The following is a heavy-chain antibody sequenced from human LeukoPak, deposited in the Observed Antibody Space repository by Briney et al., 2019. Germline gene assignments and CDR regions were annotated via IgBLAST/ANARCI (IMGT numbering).Heavy chain of an antibody. CDR3: ARGGGYSSSWSY. CDR1: GGSISSYY. J-gene: IGHJ4*02. D-gene: IGHD6-13*01. Sequence: SETLSLTCTVSGGSISSYYWNWIRQPPGKGLEWIGYIYYTGSTNYNPSLKRRVTISVDTSKNQFSLKLSSVTAADTTVYYCARGGGYSSSWSYWGQGTLVTVSS. V-gene: IGHV4-59*01. CDR2: IYYTGST.